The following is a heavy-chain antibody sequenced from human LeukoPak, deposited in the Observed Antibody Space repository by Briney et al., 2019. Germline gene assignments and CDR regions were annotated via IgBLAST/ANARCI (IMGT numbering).Heavy chain of an antibody. D-gene: IGHD3-9*01. V-gene: IGHV3-21*01. Sequence: GGSLRLSCAASGFTFRSFAMSWVRQAPGKGLEWVSSISSSSYIYYADSVKGRFTISRDNAKNSLYLQMNSLRAEDTAVYYCARDKDILTGSFDYWGQGTLVTVSS. J-gene: IGHJ4*02. CDR1: GFTFRSFA. CDR2: ISSSSYI. CDR3: ARDKDILTGSFDY.